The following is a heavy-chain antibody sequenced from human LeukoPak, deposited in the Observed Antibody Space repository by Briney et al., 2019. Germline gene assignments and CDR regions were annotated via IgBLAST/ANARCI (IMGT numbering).Heavy chain of an antibody. Sequence: GGSLRLSCAASGSTFSNYRMNWVRQAPGKGLEWVSSMSSSSSSIYYADSVKGRFTISRDDNKNSLYLQMNSLRAEDTAVYYCARVWFGELMDDYWGQGTLVTVSS. D-gene: IGHD3-10*01. V-gene: IGHV3-21*01. CDR3: ARVWFGELMDDY. J-gene: IGHJ4*02. CDR1: GSTFSNYR. CDR2: MSSSSSSI.